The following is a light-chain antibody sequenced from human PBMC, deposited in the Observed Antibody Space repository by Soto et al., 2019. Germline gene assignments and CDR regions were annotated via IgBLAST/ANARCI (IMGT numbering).Light chain of an antibody. V-gene: IGKV3-11*01. CDR2: DAF. CDR3: QQRSSWPT. J-gene: IGKJ2*01. CDR1: QSVSSN. Sequence: EIVLTQSPATLSLSPGERATLSCRASQSVSSNLAWYQQKLGQAPRLLIYDAFNRATGIPARFSGSGSGTDFTFTISNLEPEDFAVYYCQQRSSWPTFGQGTKLEIK.